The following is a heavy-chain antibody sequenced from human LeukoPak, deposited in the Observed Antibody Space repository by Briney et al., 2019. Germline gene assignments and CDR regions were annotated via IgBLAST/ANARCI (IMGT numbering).Heavy chain of an antibody. CDR2: IHYFGTT. V-gene: IGHV4-39*02. D-gene: IGHD2-2*01. CDR1: GASISSSTYY. CDR3: ARGPTYQPIDY. Sequence: SETLSLTCTVSGASISSSTYYWGWIRQPPGKGLEWIASIHYFGTTYYNPSLKSRVTISVDTSKNHFSLKLSSVTAAGTAVYYCARGPTYQPIDYWGQGTLVTVSS. J-gene: IGHJ4*02.